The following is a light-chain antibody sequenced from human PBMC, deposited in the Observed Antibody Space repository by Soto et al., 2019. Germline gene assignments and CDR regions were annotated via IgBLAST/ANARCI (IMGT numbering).Light chain of an antibody. CDR2: PAS. Sequence: DVQLTQSQSSLSPSVGDRVTITCRASQGINNYLAWYQQKPGKVPNLLIYPASTLQSGVPSRFSGSGSGTDFTLTISSLRPEDAATYYCQKFNSVPTFGGGTKVEI. CDR1: QGINNY. CDR3: QKFNSVPT. J-gene: IGKJ4*01. V-gene: IGKV1-27*01.